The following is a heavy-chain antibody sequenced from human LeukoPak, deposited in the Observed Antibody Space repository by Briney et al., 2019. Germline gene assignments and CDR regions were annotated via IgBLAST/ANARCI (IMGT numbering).Heavy chain of an antibody. CDR1: GGSVSSGSYY. V-gene: IGHV4-61*01. J-gene: IGHJ2*01. CDR3: ARDSPYFDL. Sequence: SETLSLTCTVSGGSVSSGSYYWSWIRQPPGKGLEWIGYIYYSGSTNYNPSLKSRVTISVDTSKNQFPLKLSSVTAADTAVYYCARDSPYFDLWGRGTLVTVSS. CDR2: IYYSGST.